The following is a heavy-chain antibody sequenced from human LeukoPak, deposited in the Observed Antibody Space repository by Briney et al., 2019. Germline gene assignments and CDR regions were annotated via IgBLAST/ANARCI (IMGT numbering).Heavy chain of an antibody. Sequence: PGGTLRLSCAAYGFTFSSNDRGWVRQGPGKGLEGVTAISGSGGGTYYADSVKDQFSIAIYSSKNTLYLQMNNLRAEGTAVYYCAKVGGIFVLVPAAIGVAFVILVQGAMVTVSS. CDR3: AKVGGIFVLVPAAIGVAFVI. V-gene: IGHV3-23*01. D-gene: IGHD2-2*02. J-gene: IGHJ3*02. CDR1: GFTFSSND. CDR2: ISGSGGGT.